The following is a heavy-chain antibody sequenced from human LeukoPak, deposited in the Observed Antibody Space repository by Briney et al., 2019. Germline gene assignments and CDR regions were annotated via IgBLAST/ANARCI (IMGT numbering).Heavy chain of an antibody. CDR1: GYTFTSYD. V-gene: IGHV1-8*01. D-gene: IGHD3-9*01. Sequence: EASVKVSCKASGYTFTSYDINWVRQATGQGLEWMGWMNPNSGNTGYAQKFQGRVTMTRNTSISTAYMELSSLRSEDTAVYYCARVRVILTTMASFSYWGLGTLVTVSS. CDR2: MNPNSGNT. J-gene: IGHJ4*02. CDR3: ARVRVILTTMASFSY.